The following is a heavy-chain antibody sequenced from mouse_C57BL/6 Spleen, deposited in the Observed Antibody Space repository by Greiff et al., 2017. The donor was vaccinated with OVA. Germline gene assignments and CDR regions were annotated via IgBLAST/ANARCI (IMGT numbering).Heavy chain of an antibody. D-gene: IGHD1-1*01. CDR3: ARYKYYEAMDY. V-gene: IGHV7-3*01. CDR2: IRNKANGYTA. J-gene: IGHJ4*01. Sequence: EVMLVESGGGLVQPGGSLSLSCAASGFTFTDYYMSWVRQPPGQALEWLGFIRNKANGYTAEYSASVKGRFTISRDNSQSILYLQMNALRAEDSATYYCARYKYYEAMDYWGQGTSVTVSS. CDR1: GFTFTDYY.